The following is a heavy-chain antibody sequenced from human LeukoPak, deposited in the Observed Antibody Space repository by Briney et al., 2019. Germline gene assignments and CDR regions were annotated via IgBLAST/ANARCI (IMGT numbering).Heavy chain of an antibody. CDR3: ARCGDTAMVTNGMDV. V-gene: IGHV1-69*13. CDR1: GYTFTAYY. Sequence: SVKVSCKASGYTFTAYYMHWVRQAPGQGLEWMGGIIPIFGTANYAQKFQGRVTITADESTSTAYMELSSLRSEDTAVYYCARCGDTAMVTNGMDVWGQGTTVTVSS. J-gene: IGHJ6*02. CDR2: IIPIFGTA. D-gene: IGHD5-18*01.